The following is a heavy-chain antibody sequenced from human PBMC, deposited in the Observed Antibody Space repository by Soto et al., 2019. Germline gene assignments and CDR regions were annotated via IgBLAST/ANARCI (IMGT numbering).Heavy chain of an antibody. J-gene: IGHJ2*01. D-gene: IGHD3-10*01. CDR1: GGSISSSSYY. CDR2: IYYSGST. CDR3: ARHDCYYGSGTPDWYFDL. Sequence: QLQLQESGPGLVKPSETLSLTCTVSGGSISSSSYYWGWIRQPPGKGLEWIGSIYYSGSTYYNPSLKSRVTISVDTSKNQFSLKLSSVTAADTAVYYCARHDCYYGSGTPDWYFDLWGRGTLVTVSS. V-gene: IGHV4-39*01.